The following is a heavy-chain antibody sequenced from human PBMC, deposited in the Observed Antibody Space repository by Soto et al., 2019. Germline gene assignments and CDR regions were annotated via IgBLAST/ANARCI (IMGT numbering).Heavy chain of an antibody. J-gene: IGHJ4*02. D-gene: IGHD1-26*01. Sequence: PGGSLRLSXAASGFTISDYYMTWIRQAPGKGLEWVSYTSGDRSYTNYGDSVKGRFTISRDNAKNSLYLQMNSLRVEDTAVYYCARARVEMATIFDSWGRGTLVTVSS. CDR2: TSGDRSYT. V-gene: IGHV3-11*06. CDR1: GFTISDYY. CDR3: ARARVEMATIFDS.